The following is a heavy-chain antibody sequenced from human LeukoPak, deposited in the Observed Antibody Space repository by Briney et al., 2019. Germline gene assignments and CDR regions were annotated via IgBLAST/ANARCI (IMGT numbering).Heavy chain of an antibody. CDR3: ARLDSGYVKFHWFDP. D-gene: IGHD5-12*01. CDR1: GGSISSYY. Sequence: SETLSLTCTVSGGSISSYYWRWLRQPPGKGLEWIGYIYYSGSTNYTPSLKSRVTISVATSKNQFSLKLSSVTAADTAVYYCARLDSGYVKFHWFDPWGQGTLVTVSS. CDR2: IYYSGST. J-gene: IGHJ5*02. V-gene: IGHV4-59*08.